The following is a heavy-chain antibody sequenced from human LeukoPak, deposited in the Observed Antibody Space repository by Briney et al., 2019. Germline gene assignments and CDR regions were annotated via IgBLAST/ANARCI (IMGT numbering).Heavy chain of an antibody. CDR1: GGSISSSSHY. CDR2: IDYSGST. Sequence: PSETLSLTCTVSGGSISSSSHYWAWIRQPPGKGLEWIGSIDYSGSTYYNPSLKSRVTISVDTSKSQFSLKLISVTAADTAVYYCAGHGDSTGSDYYYGMDVWGQGTTVTVSS. CDR3: AGHGDSTGSDYYYGMDV. V-gene: IGHV4-39*01. D-gene: IGHD7-27*01. J-gene: IGHJ6*02.